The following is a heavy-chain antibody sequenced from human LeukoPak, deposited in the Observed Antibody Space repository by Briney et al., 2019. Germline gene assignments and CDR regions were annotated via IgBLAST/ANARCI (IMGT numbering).Heavy chain of an antibody. CDR1: GFTLSGHS. D-gene: IGHD3-22*01. CDR3: ARTIYYYESTSYFSDAFDV. Sequence: GGSLRLSCAATGFTLSGHSMNWVRQAPGKGLDWVSSISPTSAYIYYQDSVKGRFTISRDDAKNSLYLEMNSLRAEDTAVYYCARTIYYYESTSYFSDAFDVWGQGTMVTVSS. J-gene: IGHJ3*01. CDR2: ISPTSAYI. V-gene: IGHV3-21*01.